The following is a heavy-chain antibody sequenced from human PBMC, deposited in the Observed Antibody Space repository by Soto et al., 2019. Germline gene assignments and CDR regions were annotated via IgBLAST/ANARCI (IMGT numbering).Heavy chain of an antibody. D-gene: IGHD5-18*01. V-gene: IGHV3-30*03. Sequence: SLRLSCAASGFTFSSYGMHWVRQAPGKGLEWVAVISYDGSNKYYADSVKGRFTISRDNSKNTLYLQMSSLRAEDTAVYYCARASGYSYGPDYWGQGTLVTVSS. J-gene: IGHJ4*02. CDR2: ISYDGSNK. CDR1: GFTFSSYG. CDR3: ARASGYSYGPDY.